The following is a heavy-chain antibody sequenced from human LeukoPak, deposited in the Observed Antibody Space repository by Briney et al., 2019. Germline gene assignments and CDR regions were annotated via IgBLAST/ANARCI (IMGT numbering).Heavy chain of an antibody. V-gene: IGHV4-34*01. D-gene: IGHD5-18*01. CDR3: ARHTAMAGFDY. Sequence: TPGGSLRLSCAASGFKFSSYGMHWIRQPPGKGLEWIGEINHSGSTNYNPSLKSRVTISVDTSKNQFSLKLSSVTAADTAVYYCARHTAMAGFDYWGQGTLVTVSS. CDR2: INHSGST. J-gene: IGHJ4*02. CDR1: GFKFSSYG.